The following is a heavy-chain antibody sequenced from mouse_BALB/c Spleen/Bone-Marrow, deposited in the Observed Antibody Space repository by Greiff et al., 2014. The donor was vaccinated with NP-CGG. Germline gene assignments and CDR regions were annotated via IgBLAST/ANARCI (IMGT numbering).Heavy chain of an antibody. V-gene: IGHV2-6-1*01. CDR1: GFSLTSYG. J-gene: IGHJ4*01. D-gene: IGHD2-1*01. CDR2: IWSDGST. Sequence: QVQLKDSGPGLVAPSQSLSITCTISGFSLTSYGVHWVRQPPGKGLEWLVVIWSDGSTTYNSALKSRLSISKDNSKSQVFLKMNSLQTDDTAMYYCARNGNFYAMDTWGQGPSVPFSS. CDR3: ARNGNFYAMDT.